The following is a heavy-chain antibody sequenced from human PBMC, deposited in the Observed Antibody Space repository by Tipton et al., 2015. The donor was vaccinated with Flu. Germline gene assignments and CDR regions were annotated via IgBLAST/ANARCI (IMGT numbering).Heavy chain of an antibody. CDR2: ISAYNGNT. CDR1: GYTFTSYG. Sequence: QLVQSGAEVKKPGASVKVSCKASGYTFTSYGISWVRQAPGQGLEWMGWISAYNGNTSYAQKLRGRVTMTTDTSTSTAYMELRSLRSGDPAVYYCARVSNDLGPGDNYVYWGQGTLVPVSS. J-gene: IGHJ4*02. CDR3: ARVSNDLGPGDNYVY. D-gene: IGHD5-24*01. V-gene: IGHV1-18*01.